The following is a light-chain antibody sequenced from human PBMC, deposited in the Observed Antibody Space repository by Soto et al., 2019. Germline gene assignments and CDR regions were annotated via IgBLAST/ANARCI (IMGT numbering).Light chain of an antibody. Sequence: QSVLTQPASVSGSPGQSITISCTGTSSDVGSYNLVSWYQQHPGKAPKLMIYEVSKRPSGVSNRFSGSKSGNTASLTISRFQAWDEADYYCCSYAGSPVFGTGTKVTVL. CDR3: CSYAGSPV. J-gene: IGLJ1*01. CDR1: SSDVGSYNL. V-gene: IGLV2-23*02. CDR2: EVS.